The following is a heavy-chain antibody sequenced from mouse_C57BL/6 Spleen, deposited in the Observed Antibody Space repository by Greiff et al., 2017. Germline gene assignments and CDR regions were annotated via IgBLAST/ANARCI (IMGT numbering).Heavy chain of an antibody. V-gene: IGHV1-4*01. CDR1: GYTFTSYT. J-gene: IGHJ3*01. D-gene: IGHD2-2*01. Sequence: VKLQESGAELARPGASVKMSCKASGYTFTSYTMHWVKQRPGQGLEWIGYINPSSGYTKYNQKFKDKATLTADKSSSTAYMQLSSLTSEDSAVYYCARSKDGGYDVDWFAYWGQGTLVTVSA. CDR3: ARSKDGGYDVDWFAY. CDR2: INPSSGYT.